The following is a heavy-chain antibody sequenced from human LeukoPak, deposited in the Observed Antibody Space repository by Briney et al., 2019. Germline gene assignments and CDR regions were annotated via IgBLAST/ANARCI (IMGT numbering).Heavy chain of an antibody. V-gene: IGHV5-51*01. CDR2: IYPGDSDT. CDR1: GYSFTSYW. CDR3: ARRGEAMDPFDY. Sequence: GDSLKISCKDSGYSFTSYWIGWVRQMPGKGLEWMGIIYPGDSDTRYSPSFQGQVTISADKSINTGYLQWSSLKASDTAIYYCARRGEAMDPFDYWGQGTLVTVS. D-gene: IGHD5-18*01. J-gene: IGHJ4*02.